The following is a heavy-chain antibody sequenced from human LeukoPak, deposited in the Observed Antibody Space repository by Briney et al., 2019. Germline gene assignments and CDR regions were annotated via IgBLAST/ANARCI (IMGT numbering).Heavy chain of an antibody. CDR1: RFTFSSYW. Sequence: GGSLRLSCAASRFTFSSYWMHWVRQAPGKGLMWVSRINSDGSTTSYADSVKGRFTISRDNAKNTLYLQMNSLRVEDTAVYYCTRINYGWGQGTLVTVSP. CDR3: TRINYG. J-gene: IGHJ4*02. CDR2: INSDGSTT. V-gene: IGHV3-74*01. D-gene: IGHD3-16*01.